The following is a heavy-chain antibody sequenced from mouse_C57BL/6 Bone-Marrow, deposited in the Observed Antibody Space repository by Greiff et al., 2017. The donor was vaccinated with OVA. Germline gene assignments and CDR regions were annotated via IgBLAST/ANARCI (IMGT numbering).Heavy chain of an antibody. J-gene: IGHJ4*01. CDR3: ARVDYDYGYAMDY. CDR2: INPNNGGT. V-gene: IGHV1-26*01. CDR1: GYTFTDYY. D-gene: IGHD2-4*01. Sequence: VQLKQSGPELVKPGASVKISCKASGYTFTDYYMNWVKQSHGKSLEWIGDINPNNGGTSYNQKFKGKATLTVDKSSSTAYMELRSLTSEDSAVYYWARVDYDYGYAMDYWGQGTSVTVSS.